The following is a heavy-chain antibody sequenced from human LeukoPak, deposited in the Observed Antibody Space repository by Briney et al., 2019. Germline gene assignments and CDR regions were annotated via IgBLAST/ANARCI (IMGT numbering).Heavy chain of an antibody. V-gene: IGHV3-21*01. D-gene: IGHD3-22*01. J-gene: IGHJ3*02. Sequence: GGSLRLSCAASGFTFSSYAMSWVRQAPGKGLEWVSSISSSSSYIYYADSVKGRFTISRDNAKNSLYLQVNSLRAEDTAVYYCATPYYYDSSGAFDIWGQGTMVTVSS. CDR2: ISSSSSYI. CDR3: ATPYYYDSSGAFDI. CDR1: GFTFSSYA.